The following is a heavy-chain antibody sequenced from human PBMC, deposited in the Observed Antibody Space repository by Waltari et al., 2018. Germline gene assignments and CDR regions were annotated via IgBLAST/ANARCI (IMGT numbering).Heavy chain of an antibody. D-gene: IGHD6-13*01. CDR1: GYPLSEFS. CDR3: ATGEFRSSWYPIARFDY. CDR2: FDPEDGET. V-gene: IGHV1-24*01. J-gene: IGHJ4*02. Sequence: QVQLVQSGAEVKKPGASGKVSWKVSGYPLSEFSMYLVPPAPGKGLEWMGGFDPEDGETIYAQKFQGRVTMTEDTSTDTAYMELSSLRSEDTAVYYCATGEFRSSWYPIARFDYWGQGTLVTVSS.